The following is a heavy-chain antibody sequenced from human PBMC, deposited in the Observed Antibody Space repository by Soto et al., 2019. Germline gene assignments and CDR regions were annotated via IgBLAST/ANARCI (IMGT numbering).Heavy chain of an antibody. V-gene: IGHV2-26*01. Sequence: SGPPLVNPTETLTLTCNVSGFSLTTGRMGVSWIRQPPGKALEWLAHIFSDAERSYSRSLQGRLTVSKVGSGSHVVLTMTNMDNVDTCTYFCVRMNAESYSSYYAMDVWGQGTAVTGS. CDR3: VRMNAESYSSYYAMDV. J-gene: IGHJ6*01. D-gene: IGHD3-10*01. CDR1: GFSLTTGRMG. CDR2: IFSDAER.